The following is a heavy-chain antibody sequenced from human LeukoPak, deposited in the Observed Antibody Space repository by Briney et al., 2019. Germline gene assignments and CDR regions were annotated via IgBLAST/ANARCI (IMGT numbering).Heavy chain of an antibody. CDR2: TYYRSKWYN. Sequence: SQTLSLTCAISGDSVSSNSAAWNWIRQSPSRGLEWLGRTYYRSKWYNDYAVSVKSRITINPDTSKNQFSLQLNSVTPEDTAVYYCAREDYYDSSGSIYYYYYMDVWGKGTTVTVSS. V-gene: IGHV6-1*01. D-gene: IGHD3-22*01. CDR3: AREDYYDSSGSIYYYYYMDV. J-gene: IGHJ6*03. CDR1: GDSVSSNSAA.